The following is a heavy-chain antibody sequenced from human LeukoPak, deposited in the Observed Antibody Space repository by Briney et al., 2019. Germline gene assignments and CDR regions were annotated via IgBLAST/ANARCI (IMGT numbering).Heavy chain of an antibody. CDR2: ISYDGSNK. CDR1: GFTFSSYG. D-gene: IGHD3-10*01. CDR3: AKDLAMVRGVLDY. J-gene: IGHJ4*02. Sequence: GGSLRLSCAASGFTFSSYGMHWVRRAPGKGLEWLAVISYDGSNKYYADSVKGRFTISRDNSKNTLYLQMNSLRAEDTAVYYCAKDLAMVRGVLDYWGQGTLVTVSS. V-gene: IGHV3-30*18.